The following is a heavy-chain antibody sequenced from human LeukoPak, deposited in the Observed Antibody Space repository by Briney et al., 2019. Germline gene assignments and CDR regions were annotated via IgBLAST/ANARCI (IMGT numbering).Heavy chain of an antibody. CDR3: TTDLGLTMIRGVIVS. V-gene: IGHV3-15*01. J-gene: IGHJ4*02. Sequence: GGSLRLSCAASGFTLTNAWMSWVRQAPGKGLEWVGRIKSKGDGETTDYAAPVKGRFTMSRDDSKATLYLQMNSLKAEDTAVYYCTTDLGLTMIRGVIVSWGQGALVTVSS. CDR1: GFTLTNAW. D-gene: IGHD3-10*01. CDR2: IKSKGDGETT.